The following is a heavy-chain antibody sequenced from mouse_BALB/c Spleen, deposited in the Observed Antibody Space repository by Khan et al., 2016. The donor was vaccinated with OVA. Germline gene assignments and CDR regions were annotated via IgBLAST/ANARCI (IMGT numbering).Heavy chain of an antibody. J-gene: IGHJ2*01. V-gene: IGHV3-2*02. CDR2: ISYSGST. D-gene: IGHD2-3*01. CDR3: ARQAMMKY. CDR1: GYSITSGYG. Sequence: EVQLQESGPGLVKPSQSLSLTCTVTGYSITSGYGWNWIRQFPGNKLEWMGYISYSGSTNYNPSLKSRLSITRDTSKNQFFLQLSSVTTEDAATYHSARQAMMKYWGEGTTLTVSA.